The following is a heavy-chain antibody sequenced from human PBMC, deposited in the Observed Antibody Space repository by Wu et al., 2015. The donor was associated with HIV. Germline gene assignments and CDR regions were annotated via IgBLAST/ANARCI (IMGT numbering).Heavy chain of an antibody. J-gene: IGHJ5*02. CDR3: ARGSFRSSWKNWFDL. D-gene: IGHD3-10*01. CDR1: GYTFPTYG. V-gene: IGHV1-18*01. Sequence: LVQSGAEVEKPGASVKVSCKASGYTFPTYGINWLRQAPGQGLEWMGWISAYNGDTNYAQKFQGRITLATDTSTSTAYMDLRSLRSDDTAVYYCARGSFRSSWKNWFDLWGQGTLVTVSS. CDR2: ISAYNGDT.